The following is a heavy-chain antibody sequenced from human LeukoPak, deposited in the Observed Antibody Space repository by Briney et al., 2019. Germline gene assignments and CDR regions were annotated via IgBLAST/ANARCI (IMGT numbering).Heavy chain of an antibody. Sequence: SVKVSCKASGGTFSSYAISWVRQAPGQGLEWMGGIIPIFGTANYAQKFQGRVTITTDESTSTAYMELSSLRSEDTAVYYCARDCLDILTGYATYNWFDPWGQGTLVTVSS. J-gene: IGHJ5*02. CDR2: IIPIFGTA. CDR1: GGTFSSYA. D-gene: IGHD3-9*01. V-gene: IGHV1-69*05. CDR3: ARDCLDILTGYATYNWFDP.